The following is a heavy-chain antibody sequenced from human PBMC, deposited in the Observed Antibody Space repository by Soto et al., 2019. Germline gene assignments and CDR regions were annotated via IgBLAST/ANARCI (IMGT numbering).Heavy chain of an antibody. Sequence: SETTSITCTVSGDSICSPNNYWVWIRQSPGRGLEWIEAIYSSGSTYFHPSLKGRVAISMDTSNNSFSLRLMSATAADTAVYSLSSRANAGDHAESGGTWFDPWGQGTLVTVSS. CDR3: SSRANAGDHAESGGTWFDP. D-gene: IGHD2-21*01. J-gene: IGHJ5*02. CDR1: GDSICSPNNY. V-gene: IGHV4-39*02. CDR2: IYSSGST.